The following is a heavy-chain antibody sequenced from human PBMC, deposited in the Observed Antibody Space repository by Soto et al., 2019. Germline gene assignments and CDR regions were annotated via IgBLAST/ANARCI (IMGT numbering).Heavy chain of an antibody. Sequence: ASVKVSCKASGYTFTSYDINWVRQATGQGLEWMGWMNPNSGNTGYAQKFQGRVTMTRNTSISTAYMELSSLRSEDTAVYYCAREAPPRGLDYGDYAGDAFDIWGQGTMVTVSS. CDR2: MNPNSGNT. D-gene: IGHD4-17*01. CDR1: GYTFTSYD. CDR3: AREAPPRGLDYGDYAGDAFDI. V-gene: IGHV1-8*01. J-gene: IGHJ3*02.